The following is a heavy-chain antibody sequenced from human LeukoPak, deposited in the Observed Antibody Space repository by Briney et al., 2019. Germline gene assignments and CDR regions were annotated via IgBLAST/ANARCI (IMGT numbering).Heavy chain of an antibody. CDR2: ISPGGGTT. Sequence: GGSLRLSCVVSGFSFGSEAMSWVRQAPGRGLEWVSSISPGGGTTYYADSVKGRFTISRDNSKNTLYLQMNSLRAEDTAVYYCAKAESSGWYRGYFQHWGQGTLVTVSS. V-gene: IGHV3-23*01. CDR1: GFSFGSEA. J-gene: IGHJ1*01. CDR3: AKAESSGWYRGYFQH. D-gene: IGHD6-19*01.